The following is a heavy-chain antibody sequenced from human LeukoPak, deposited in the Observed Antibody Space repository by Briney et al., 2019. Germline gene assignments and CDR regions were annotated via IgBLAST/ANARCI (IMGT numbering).Heavy chain of an antibody. V-gene: IGHV3-23*01. J-gene: IGHJ2*01. D-gene: IGHD5-12*01. CDR3: ARSEAVAWFFAL. Sequence: GGSLRLSCVGSGFTFSTFAMSWVRQAPGKALEWVSGISGSGTGTYYADSVQGRFTISRDNAKNTLYLQMNSLRAEDTAVYYCARSEAVAWFFALAGRGTLVTVSS. CDR2: ISGSGTGT. CDR1: GFTFSTFA.